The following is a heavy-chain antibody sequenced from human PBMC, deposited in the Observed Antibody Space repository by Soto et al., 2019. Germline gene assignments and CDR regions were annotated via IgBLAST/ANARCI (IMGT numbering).Heavy chain of an antibody. J-gene: IGHJ6*02. Sequence: TLSLTCTVSGGSISSGGYYWSWIRQHPGKGLEWIGYIYYSGSTYYNPSLKSRVTISVDTSKNQFSLKLSSVTAADTAVYYCARDHLSSIAAPPGMDVWGQGTTVTVSS. CDR1: GGSISSGGYY. CDR2: IYYSGST. V-gene: IGHV4-31*03. CDR3: ARDHLSSIAAPPGMDV. D-gene: IGHD6-6*01.